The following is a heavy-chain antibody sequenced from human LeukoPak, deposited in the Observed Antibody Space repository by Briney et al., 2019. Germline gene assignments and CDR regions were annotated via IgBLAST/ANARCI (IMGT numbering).Heavy chain of an antibody. CDR2: ISSSSYI. CDR3: ARAGYDFWSGLMGGAFDI. D-gene: IGHD3-3*01. CDR1: GFTFSSYS. V-gene: IGHV3-21*01. J-gene: IGHJ3*02. Sequence: GGSLRLSCAASGFTFSSYSMNWVRQAPGKGLEWVSSISSSSYIYYADSVKGRFTISRDNAKNSLYLQMNSLRAEDTAVYYCARAGYDFWSGLMGGAFDIWGQGTMVTVSS.